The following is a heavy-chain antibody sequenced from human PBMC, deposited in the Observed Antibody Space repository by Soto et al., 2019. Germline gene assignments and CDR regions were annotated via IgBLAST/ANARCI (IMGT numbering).Heavy chain of an antibody. V-gene: IGHV4-39*07. Sequence: SETLSLTCTVSGGSISSSSYYWGWIRQPPGKGLEWIGSIYYSGSTYYNPSLKSRVTISVDTSKNQFSLQWSSLKASDTAMYYCARRSSSWPPATPTSDYYYGMDVWGQGTTVTVS. CDR3: ARRSSSWPPATPTSDYYYGMDV. D-gene: IGHD6-13*01. J-gene: IGHJ6*02. CDR1: GGSISSSSYY. CDR2: IYYSGST.